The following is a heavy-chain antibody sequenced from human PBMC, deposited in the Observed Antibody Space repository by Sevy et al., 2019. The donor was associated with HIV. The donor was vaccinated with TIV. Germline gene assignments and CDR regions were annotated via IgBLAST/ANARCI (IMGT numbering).Heavy chain of an antibody. CDR3: STADGGYVREGY. CDR2: IKSKTDGGTT. Sequence: GGSLRLSCAASGFTFSNAWMSWVRQAPGKGLEWVGRIKSKTDGGTTDYAAPVKGRLTISRDDSKNTLYLQMNSLKTEDTAVYYCSTADGGYVREGYWGQGTLVTVSS. D-gene: IGHD5-12*01. J-gene: IGHJ4*02. V-gene: IGHV3-15*01. CDR1: GFTFSNAW.